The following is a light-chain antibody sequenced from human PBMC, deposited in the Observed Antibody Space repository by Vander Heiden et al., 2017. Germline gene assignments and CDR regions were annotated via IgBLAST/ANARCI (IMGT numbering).Light chain of an antibody. Sequence: DIVLTQSPGTLSLSPGERATLSCRASQSVSTTYLAWYQQKPGQAPRLLIYGASSRATGIPDRFSGSGSETDFTLTISRLEPEDFAVYYCHQYGSSLPYTFGQGTKLEIK. V-gene: IGKV3-20*01. CDR1: QSVSTTY. CDR2: GAS. J-gene: IGKJ2*01. CDR3: HQYGSSLPYT.